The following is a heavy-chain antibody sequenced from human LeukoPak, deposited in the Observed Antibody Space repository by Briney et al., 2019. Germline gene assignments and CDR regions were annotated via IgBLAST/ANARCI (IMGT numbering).Heavy chain of an antibody. D-gene: IGHD3-10*01. CDR1: GGSFSGYY. J-gene: IGHJ5*02. Sequence: PSETLSLTCAVYGGSFSGYYWSWIRQPPGKGLEWIGEINHSGSTNYNPSLKSRVTISVDTSKNPFSLKLSSVTAADTAVYYCARAKNYYGSGSYYRYNWFDPWGQGTLVTVSS. CDR3: ARAKNYYGSGSYYRYNWFDP. V-gene: IGHV4-34*01. CDR2: INHSGST.